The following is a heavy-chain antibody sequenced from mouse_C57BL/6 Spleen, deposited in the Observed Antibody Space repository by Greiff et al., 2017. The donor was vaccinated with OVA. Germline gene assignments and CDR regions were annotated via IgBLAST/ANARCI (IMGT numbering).Heavy chain of an antibody. CDR3: TTWTTVVAHFDY. D-gene: IGHD1-1*01. CDR2: IDPENGDT. Sequence: EVKLQESGAELVRPGASVKLSCTASGFNIKDDYMHWVKQRPEQGLEWIGWIDPENGDTEYASKFQGKATITADTSSNTAYLQLSSLTSEDTAVYYCTTWTTVVAHFDYWGQGTTLTVSS. J-gene: IGHJ2*01. CDR1: GFNIKDDY. V-gene: IGHV14-4*01.